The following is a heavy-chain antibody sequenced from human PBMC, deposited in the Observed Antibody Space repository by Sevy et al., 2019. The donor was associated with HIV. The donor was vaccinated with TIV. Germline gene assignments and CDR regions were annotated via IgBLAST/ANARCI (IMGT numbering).Heavy chain of an antibody. D-gene: IGHD3-3*01. CDR2: ISSSSSYI. Sequence: GGSLRLSCAASGFNFSNYSMNWLRQAPGKGLEWVSAISSSSSYIYYADSVKGRFTISRDNAKNSLYLQMNSLRGEDTAVYYCARVAGYDFWNGYAYWGQGTLVTVSS. J-gene: IGHJ4*02. V-gene: IGHV3-21*01. CDR1: GFNFSNYS. CDR3: ARVAGYDFWNGYAY.